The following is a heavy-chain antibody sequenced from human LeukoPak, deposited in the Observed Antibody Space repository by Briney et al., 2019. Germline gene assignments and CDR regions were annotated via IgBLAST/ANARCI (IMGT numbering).Heavy chain of an antibody. D-gene: IGHD1-1*01. J-gene: IGHJ4*02. V-gene: IGHV4-4*07. CDR2: IYTSGST. CDR3: ASSESWNGDYYFDY. Sequence: SGTLSLTCTVSGGSISSYYWSWIRQPAGKGLEWIGRIYTSGSTNYNPSLKSRVTMSVDTSKNQFSLKLSSVTAADTAVYYCASSESWNGDYYFDYWGQGTLVTVSS. CDR1: GGSISSYY.